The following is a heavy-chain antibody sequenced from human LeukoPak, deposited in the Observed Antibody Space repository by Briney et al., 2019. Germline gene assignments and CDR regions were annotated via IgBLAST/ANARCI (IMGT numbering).Heavy chain of an antibody. D-gene: IGHD6-19*01. CDR3: ATAFIAVAGANFQH. CDR2: IRFDGGNK. Sequence: GGSLRLSCAASRFTFSSYGMHWVRQAPGKGLEWVAFIRFDGGNKYYADSVKGRFTISRDNSKNTLYLQMNSLRPEDTAVYYCATAFIAVAGANFQHWGQGTLVTVSS. CDR1: RFTFSSYG. J-gene: IGHJ1*01. V-gene: IGHV3-30*02.